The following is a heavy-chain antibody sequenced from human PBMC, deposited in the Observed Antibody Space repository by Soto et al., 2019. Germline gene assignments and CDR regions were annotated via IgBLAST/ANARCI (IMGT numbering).Heavy chain of an antibody. CDR3: AAWYYYDSSGYSPIDY. CDR2: IVVGSGNT. V-gene: IGHV1-58*01. J-gene: IGHJ4*02. Sequence: QMPLVQSGPEVKKPGTSVKVSCKASGFTFTSSAVQWVRQARGQRLEWIGWIVVGSGNTNYAQKFQERVTITRDMSTSTAYMELSSLRSEDTAVYYCAAWYYYDSSGYSPIDYWGQGTLVTVSS. CDR1: GFTFTSSA. D-gene: IGHD3-22*01.